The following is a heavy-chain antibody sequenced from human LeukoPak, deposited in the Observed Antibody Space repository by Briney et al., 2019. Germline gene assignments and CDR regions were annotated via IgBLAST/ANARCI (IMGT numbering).Heavy chain of an antibody. V-gene: IGHV3-7*03. CDR1: AGFTFSDYW. J-gene: IGHJ4*02. Sequence: GGSLRLSCAASAGFTFSDYWMNWVRQAPGKGLELVATISQDGREKLYVDSVKGRFTISRDNAKSSLYLQINSLRAEDTAVYYCVGGIGWQPDYWGQGTLVTVSS. CDR3: VGGIGWQPDY. D-gene: IGHD6-19*01. CDR2: ISQDGREK.